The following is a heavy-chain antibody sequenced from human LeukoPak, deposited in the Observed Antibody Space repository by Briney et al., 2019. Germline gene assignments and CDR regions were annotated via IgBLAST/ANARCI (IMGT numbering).Heavy chain of an antibody. D-gene: IGHD3-10*01. CDR3: ARDGGSGSYGD. CDR1: GFTFSSYS. CDR2: INIISSEI. Sequence: AGGSLRLSCAASGFTFSSYSMNWVRQAPGKGLEWVSYINIISSEIYYGDSVKGRFTISTDNAKNSVYLQMNSLRDEDTAVYYCARDGGSGSYGDWGQGTLVTVSS. J-gene: IGHJ4*02. V-gene: IGHV3-48*02.